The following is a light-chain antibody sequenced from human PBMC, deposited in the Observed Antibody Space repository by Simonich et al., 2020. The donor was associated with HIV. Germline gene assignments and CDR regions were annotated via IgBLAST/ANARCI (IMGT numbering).Light chain of an antibody. CDR2: GNT. CDR1: SSNIGADYD. V-gene: IGLV1-40*01. CDR3: AAWDDSLNGWV. Sequence: QSVLTQPPSVSGAPGQRVTISCTGSSSNIGADYDVHWYQQLPGTAPKLLIHGNTKRPSGVPDRFFGSKSGTSASLAITGLQAEDEADYYCAAWDDSLNGWVFGGGTKLTVL. J-gene: IGLJ3*02.